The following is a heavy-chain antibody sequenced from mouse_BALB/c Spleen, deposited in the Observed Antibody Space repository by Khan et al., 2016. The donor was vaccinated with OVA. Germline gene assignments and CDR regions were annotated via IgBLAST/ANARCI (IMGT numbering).Heavy chain of an antibody. D-gene: IGHD2-3*01. CDR2: ISTYSGNT. V-gene: IGHV1S137*01. J-gene: IGHJ2*01. CDR1: GYTFTDYA. CDR3: ARPAYDGYYDY. Sequence: VQLQESGPELVRPGVSVKISCKGSGYTFTDYAMYWVKQSHAKSLEWIGLISTYSGNTNYNQKFKGKATMTVDKSSSTAYMELARLTSEDSAMSYCARPAYDGYYDYWGQGTTLTVSS.